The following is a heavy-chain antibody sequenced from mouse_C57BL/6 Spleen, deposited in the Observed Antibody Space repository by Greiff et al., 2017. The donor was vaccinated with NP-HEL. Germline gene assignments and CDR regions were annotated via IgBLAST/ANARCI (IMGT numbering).Heavy chain of an antibody. D-gene: IGHD2-1*01. CDR2: IDPSDSYT. Sequence: QVQLQQPGAELVMPGASVKLSCKASGYTFTSYWMHWVKQRPGQGLEWIGEIDPSDSYTNYNQKFKGKSTLTVDKSSSTAYMQLSSLTSEDSAVYYCARSPYGNHWYFDVWGTGTTVTVSS. CDR1: GYTFTSYW. J-gene: IGHJ1*03. V-gene: IGHV1-69*01. CDR3: ARSPYGNHWYFDV.